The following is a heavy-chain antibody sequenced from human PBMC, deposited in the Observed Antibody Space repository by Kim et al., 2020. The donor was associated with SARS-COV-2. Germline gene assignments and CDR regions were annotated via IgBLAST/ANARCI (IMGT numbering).Heavy chain of an antibody. V-gene: IGHV3-30*18. Sequence: GGSLRLSCAASGFTFSSYGMHWVRQAPGKGLEWVAVISYDGSNKYYADSVKGRFTISRDNSKNTLYLQMNSLRAEDTAVYYCAKDTSSLYYYDSSGPVYWGQGTLVTVSS. CDR3: AKDTSSLYYYDSSGPVY. J-gene: IGHJ4*02. CDR2: ISYDGSNK. CDR1: GFTFSSYG. D-gene: IGHD3-22*01.